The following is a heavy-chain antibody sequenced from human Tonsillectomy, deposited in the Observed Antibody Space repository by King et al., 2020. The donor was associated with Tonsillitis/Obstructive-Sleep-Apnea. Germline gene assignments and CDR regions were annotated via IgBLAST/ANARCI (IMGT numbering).Heavy chain of an antibody. Sequence: VQLQQWGAGLLKPSETLSLTCAVYGGSFSGYYWSWIRQPPGKGLEWIGEINHSGSTNYNPSLKSRVTISLETSKKQFSLKLTTVTAADTAVYYCAREDIVPVPVVMGGGFDYWGQGTLVTVSS. CDR1: GGSFSGYY. CDR3: AREDIVPVPVVMGGGFDY. CDR2: INHSGST. V-gene: IGHV4-34*01. J-gene: IGHJ4*02. D-gene: IGHD2-2*01.